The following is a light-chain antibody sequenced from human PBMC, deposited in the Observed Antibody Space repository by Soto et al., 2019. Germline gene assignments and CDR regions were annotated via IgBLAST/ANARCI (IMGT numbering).Light chain of an antibody. CDR1: STDVGNYNY. J-gene: IGLJ3*02. CDR2: DVN. V-gene: IGLV2-8*01. CDR3: SSYAGSNNWV. Sequence: QSALTQPPSASGSPGQSLTISCTGTSTDVGNYNYVSWYQQHPGKAPKLMISDVNRRPSGVPDRFSGSKSGNTASLTVSGLQAEDEADYYCSSYAGSNNWVFGGGTKSPS.